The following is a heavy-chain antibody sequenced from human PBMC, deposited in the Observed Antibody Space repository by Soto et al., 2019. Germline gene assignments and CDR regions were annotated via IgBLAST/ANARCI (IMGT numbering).Heavy chain of an antibody. CDR2: ISGSGGST. CDR1: GFTFSSYA. V-gene: IGHV3-23*01. CDR3: ARDGCSGSNCLNWFEP. J-gene: IGHJ5*02. Sequence: PGGSLRLSCAASGFTFSSYAMSWVRQAPGKGLEWVSAISGSGGSTYYADSVKGRFTISRDNSKNSLYLQMNSLRAEDTAVYYCARDGCSGSNCLNWFEPWGQGTLVTVSS. D-gene: IGHD2-15*01.